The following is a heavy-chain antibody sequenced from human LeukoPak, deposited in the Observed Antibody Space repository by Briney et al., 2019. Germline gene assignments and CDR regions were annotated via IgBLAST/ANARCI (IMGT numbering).Heavy chain of an antibody. CDR2: VSYDGNNQ. V-gene: IGHV3-30*03. CDR3: ARDPSLRTTLDY. D-gene: IGHD1-1*01. CDR1: EFTFNNYG. J-gene: IGHJ4*02. Sequence: PGGSLRLSCIASEFTFNNYGMHWVRQAPGKGLEWVALVSYDGNNQYYADSMKGRFTISRDNSKNMLYLQMNSLSTEDTAVYYCARDPSLRTTLDYWGQGTLVTVSS.